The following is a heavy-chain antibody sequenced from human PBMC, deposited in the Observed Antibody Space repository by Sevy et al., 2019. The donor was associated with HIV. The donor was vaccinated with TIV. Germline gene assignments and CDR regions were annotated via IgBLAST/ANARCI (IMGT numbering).Heavy chain of an antibody. CDR1: GFTLSHHS. CDR2: ISKSGSTT. D-gene: IGHD7-27*01. J-gene: IGHJ4*02. CDR3: AREENRELGTIPLDS. V-gene: IGHV3-48*02. Sequence: GGSLRLSCAASGFTLSHHSMNWVRQAPGKGLEWISYISKSGSTTYFADSVRGRFTISRDNAKNSLFLEMHSLTDEDTAVYYCAREENRELGTIPLDSWGRGFQVTVSS.